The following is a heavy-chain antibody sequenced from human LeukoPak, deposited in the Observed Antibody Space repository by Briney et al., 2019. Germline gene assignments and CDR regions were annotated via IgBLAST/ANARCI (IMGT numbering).Heavy chain of an antibody. J-gene: IGHJ6*02. CDR3: ARGYYDFVYGMDV. V-gene: IGHV4-30-2*01. CDR1: GGSISSGGYS. D-gene: IGHD3-3*01. CDR2: IYHSGST. Sequence: SETLSLTCAVSGGSISSGGYSWSWIRQPPGKGLEWIGYIYHSGSTYYNPSLKSRATISVDRSKNQFSLKLSSVTAADTAVYYCARGYYDFVYGMDVWGQGTTVTVSS.